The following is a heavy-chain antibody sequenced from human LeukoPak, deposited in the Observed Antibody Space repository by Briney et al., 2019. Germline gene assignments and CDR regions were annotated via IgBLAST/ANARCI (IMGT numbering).Heavy chain of an antibody. J-gene: IGHJ5*02. V-gene: IGHV3-7*01. Sequence: GGSLRLSCAASGFTFPNYVMSWVRQAPGKGLEWVASIKQDGSEEYYVDSVKGRFTISRDDAKNSVDLHMDSLRVEDTALYFCARTRNRWFDHWGQGTQVTVSS. CDR3: ARTRNRWFDH. CDR2: IKQDGSEE. CDR1: GFTFPNYV.